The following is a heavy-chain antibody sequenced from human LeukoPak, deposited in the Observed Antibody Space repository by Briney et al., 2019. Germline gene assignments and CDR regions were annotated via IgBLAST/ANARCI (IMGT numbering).Heavy chain of an antibody. CDR3: ARDATVVNYFDY. Sequence: PGRSLRLSCAASGFTFSSYAMHWVRQAPGKGLEWVAVISYDGSNKYYADSVKGRFTISRDNAKNSLYLQMNSLRAEDTAVYYCARDATVVNYFDYWGQGTLVTVSS. D-gene: IGHD4-23*01. CDR2: ISYDGSNK. CDR1: GFTFSSYA. V-gene: IGHV3-30-3*01. J-gene: IGHJ4*02.